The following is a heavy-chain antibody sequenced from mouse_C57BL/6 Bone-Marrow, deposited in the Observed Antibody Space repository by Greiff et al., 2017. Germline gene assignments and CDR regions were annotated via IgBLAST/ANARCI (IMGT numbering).Heavy chain of an antibody. J-gene: IGHJ3*01. CDR2: IYPGDGDT. V-gene: IGHV1-82*01. Sequence: VQLQQSGPELVKPGASVKISCKASGYAFSSSWMNWVKQRPGKGLEWIGRIYPGDGDTNYNGKFKGKATLTADKSSSTAYMQLSSLTSEDSAVYCCARRGYDEGAWFAYWGQGTLVTVSA. CDR3: ARRGYDEGAWFAY. CDR1: GYAFSSSW. D-gene: IGHD2-2*01.